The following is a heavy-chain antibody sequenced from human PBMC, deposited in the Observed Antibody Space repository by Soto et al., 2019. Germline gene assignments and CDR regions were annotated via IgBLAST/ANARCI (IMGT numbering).Heavy chain of an antibody. CDR1: GFTFSSNY. CDR3: ARFGAATVAFDI. J-gene: IGHJ3*02. V-gene: IGHV3-66*01. CDR2: IYSGGST. D-gene: IGHD4-17*01. Sequence: EVQLVESGGGLVQPGGSLRLSCAASGFTFSSNYMSWVRQAPGKGLEWVSVIYSGGSTYYADSVKGRCTISRDNYKNTLYLQMNSLRAEDTAVYYCARFGAATVAFDIWGQGTMVTVSS.